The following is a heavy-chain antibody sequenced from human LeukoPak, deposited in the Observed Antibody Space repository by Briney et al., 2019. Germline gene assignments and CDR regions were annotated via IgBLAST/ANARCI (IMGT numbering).Heavy chain of an antibody. D-gene: IGHD3-3*01. J-gene: IGHJ5*02. CDR1: GGSISSYY. CDR3: ARAPRITIFGVVIGWFDP. Sequence: SETLSLPCTVSGGSISSYYWSWIRQPPGKGLEWIGYIYYSGSTNYNPSLKSRVTISVDTSKNQFSLKLSSVTAADTAVYYCARAPRITIFGVVIGWFDPWGQGTLVTVSS. V-gene: IGHV4-59*01. CDR2: IYYSGST.